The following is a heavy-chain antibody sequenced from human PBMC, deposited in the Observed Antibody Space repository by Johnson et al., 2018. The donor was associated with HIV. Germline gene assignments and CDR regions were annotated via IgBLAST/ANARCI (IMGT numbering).Heavy chain of an antibody. D-gene: IGHD3-3*01. V-gene: IGHV3-11*04. J-gene: IGHJ3*02. Sequence: QVQLVESGGGLVQPGGSLRLSCAASGFSFSDYYMSWIRQAPGKGLEWVSYISSSGRTIYYADSVVKGRFTISRDNAKNSVFLQMNSLRVEDTAIYYCARQPDNFWSSDAFDIWGQGTMVTVSS. CDR3: ARQPDNFWSSDAFDI. CDR1: GFSFSDYY. CDR2: ISSSGRTI.